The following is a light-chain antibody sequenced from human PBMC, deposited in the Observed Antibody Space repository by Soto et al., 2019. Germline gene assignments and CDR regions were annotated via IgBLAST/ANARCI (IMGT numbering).Light chain of an antibody. CDR3: RSYTSTNTPYV. Sequence: LPQTPSVSGSPGQSITIACTGSISAVGAYYFVSWYQHRPGKAPKLILYEVPTRPSGISSRFSGSKSGNTASLTISGLQADDEAYYYCRSYTSTNTPYVFGTGTKVTVL. J-gene: IGLJ1*01. V-gene: IGLV2-14*01. CDR1: ISAVGAYYF. CDR2: EVP.